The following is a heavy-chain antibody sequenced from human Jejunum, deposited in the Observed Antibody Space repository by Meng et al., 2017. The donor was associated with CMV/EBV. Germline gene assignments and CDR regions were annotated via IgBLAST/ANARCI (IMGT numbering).Heavy chain of an antibody. CDR3: ARDQWLDY. Sequence: EGQLVESGGGLVPPGGSLRLSCAASGFTFSDYYIDWVRQAPGKGLEWVGRSRNRANSYTTEYAASVKGRFSISRDDSKNSVNLQMNSLKTEDTAVYYCARDQWLDYWGQGTLVTVSS. CDR2: SRNRANSYTT. D-gene: IGHD6-19*01. V-gene: IGHV3-72*01. CDR1: GFTFSDYY. J-gene: IGHJ4*02.